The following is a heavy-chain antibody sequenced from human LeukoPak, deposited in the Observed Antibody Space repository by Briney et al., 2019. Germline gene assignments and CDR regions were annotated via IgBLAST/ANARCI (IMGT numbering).Heavy chain of an antibody. V-gene: IGHV1-69*13. Sequence: GASVTVSCTATGGTFSSYAIGWVRQAPGQGLEWMGGIIPIFGTANYAQKFQGRVTITADESTSTAYMELSSLRSEDTAVYYCARDSFYGDYGWYSDLWGRGTLVTVSS. CDR3: ARDSFYGDYGWYSDL. J-gene: IGHJ2*01. D-gene: IGHD4-17*01. CDR1: GGTFSSYA. CDR2: IIPIFGTA.